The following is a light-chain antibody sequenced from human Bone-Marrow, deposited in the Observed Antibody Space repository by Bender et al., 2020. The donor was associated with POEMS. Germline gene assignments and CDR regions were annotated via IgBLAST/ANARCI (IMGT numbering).Light chain of an antibody. J-gene: IGLJ2*01. CDR3: VAWDDTLNGWV. CDR1: SSNIGANYD. Sequence: QSVLTQPPSVSGAPGQTVTISCTGRSSNIGANYDVHWYQQLPGTAPKLLIYGNSKRPSGVPDRFSGSKSGTSASLAISGLHSEDEADYYCVAWDDTLNGWVFGGGTKLTVL. V-gene: IGLV1-50*01. CDR2: GNS.